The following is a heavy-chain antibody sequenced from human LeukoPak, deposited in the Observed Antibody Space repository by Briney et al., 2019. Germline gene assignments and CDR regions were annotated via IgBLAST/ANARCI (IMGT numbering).Heavy chain of an antibody. D-gene: IGHD3-9*01. J-gene: IGHJ6*02. Sequence: GGSLRLSCAASGITFSNAWMSWVRQPPGKGLELVGRIKSKTDGRTTDYAASVKGRFTISRDDSNDTLYLQINSLKTDDTAVYYCTTGAYYDILTGYYLYYYGMDVWGQGTTVTVSS. CDR1: GITFSNAW. CDR3: TTGAYYDILTGYYLYYYGMDV. CDR2: IKSKTDGRTT. V-gene: IGHV3-15*01.